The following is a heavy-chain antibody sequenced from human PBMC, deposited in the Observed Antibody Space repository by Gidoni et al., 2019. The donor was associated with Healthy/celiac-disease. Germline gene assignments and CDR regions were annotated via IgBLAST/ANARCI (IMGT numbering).Heavy chain of an antibody. CDR1: GFTFSSYG. D-gene: IGHD6-6*01. CDR3: AKDGASSSSEGAFDI. Sequence: QVQLVESGGGVVQPGRYLRLSCAASGFTFSSYGMHWVRQAPGKGLEWVSVISYDGSNKYYADSVKGRFTISRDNSKNTLYLQMNSLRAEDTAVYYCAKDGASSSSEGAFDIWGQGTMVTVSS. V-gene: IGHV3-30*18. J-gene: IGHJ3*02. CDR2: ISYDGSNK.